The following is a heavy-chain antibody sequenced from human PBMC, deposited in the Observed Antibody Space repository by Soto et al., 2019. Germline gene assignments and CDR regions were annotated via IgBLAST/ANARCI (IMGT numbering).Heavy chain of an antibody. CDR1: GDSVSSNSAA. CDR2: TYYRSKWYN. Sequence: QSQTLSLTCAISGDSVSSNSAAWNWIRQSPSRGLEWLGRTYYRSKWYNDYAVSVKSRITINPDTSKNQFSLQLNSVTPEDTAVYYCARGGTYYYDSSGYYYFDYWGQGTLVTVSS. CDR3: ARGGTYYYDSSGYYYFDY. V-gene: IGHV6-1*01. D-gene: IGHD3-22*01. J-gene: IGHJ4*02.